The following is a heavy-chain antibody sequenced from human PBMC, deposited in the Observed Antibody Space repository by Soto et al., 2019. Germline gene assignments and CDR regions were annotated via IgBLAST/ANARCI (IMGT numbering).Heavy chain of an antibody. CDR2: IWYDGSNK. D-gene: IGHD3-22*01. CDR1: GLTFRSYG. V-gene: IGHV3-33*01. Sequence: VQLVESGGGVVQPGRSLRLSCAASGLTFRSYGMHWVRQAPGKGLEWVAIIWYDGSNKYYADSVKGRFTISRDNSKNTLYLQMNSLRAEDTAVYYCARDLHDTSGYYSYYFDYWGQGTLVTVSS. J-gene: IGHJ4*02. CDR3: ARDLHDTSGYYSYYFDY.